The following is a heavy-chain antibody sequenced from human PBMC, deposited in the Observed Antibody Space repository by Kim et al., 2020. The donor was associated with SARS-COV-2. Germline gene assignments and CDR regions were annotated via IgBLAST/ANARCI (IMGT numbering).Heavy chain of an antibody. J-gene: IGHJ2*01. CDR1: GFTFSSYS. V-gene: IGHV3-21*01. D-gene: IGHD3-22*01. Sequence: GGSLRLSCAASGFTFSSYSMNWVRQAPGKGLEWVSSISSSSSYIYYADSVKGRFTISRDNAKNSLYLQMNSLRAEDTAVYYCARDPAGYYDSSGLNWYFDLWGRGTLVTVPS. CDR3: ARDPAGYYDSSGLNWYFDL. CDR2: ISSSSSYI.